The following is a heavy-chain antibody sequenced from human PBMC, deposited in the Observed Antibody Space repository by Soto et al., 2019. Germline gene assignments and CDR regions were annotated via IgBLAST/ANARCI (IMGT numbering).Heavy chain of an antibody. CDR1: GSAINVYY. CDR2: IYDSGRT. Sequence: PSGTLSLTCTVSGSAINVYYWSWIRQAPGRGLEWIGYIYDSGRTTYNPSFKSRVTISVDTSKKQFSLKLSSVTAADTAVYYCARSQWLAAAAFMLVRGQGPTVTVSS. CDR3: ARSQWLAAAAFMLV. D-gene: IGHD6-19*01. V-gene: IGHV4-59*01. J-gene: IGHJ6*02.